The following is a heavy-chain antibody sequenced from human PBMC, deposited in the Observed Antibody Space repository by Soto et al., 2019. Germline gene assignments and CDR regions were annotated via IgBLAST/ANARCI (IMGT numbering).Heavy chain of an antibody. CDR1: GYTFTSYD. CDR3: ARGQYYGSGHHDAFDI. J-gene: IGHJ3*02. Sequence: QVQLVQSGAEVKKPGASVKVSCKASGYTFTSYDINWVRQATGQGLEWMGWMNPNSGNTVYAQKFQGRVTMTRNTSISTAYMELSRLRSEDTAVYNCARGQYYGSGHHDAFDIWGQGTMVTVSS. CDR2: MNPNSGNT. V-gene: IGHV1-8*01. D-gene: IGHD3-10*01.